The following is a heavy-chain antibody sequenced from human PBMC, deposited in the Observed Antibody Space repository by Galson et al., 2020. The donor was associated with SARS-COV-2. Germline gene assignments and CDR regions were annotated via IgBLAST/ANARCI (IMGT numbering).Heavy chain of an antibody. CDR1: GFTFSSYW. D-gene: IGHD5-12*01. CDR2: IKQDGSEK. CDR3: AREGGYTSGYDSRYYYGMDV. J-gene: IGHJ6*02. Sequence: GGSLRLSCAASGFTFSSYWMSWVRQAPGKGLEWVANIKQDGSEKYYVDSVKGRFTISRDNAKNSLYLQMNSLRAEDTAVYYCAREGGYTSGYDSRYYYGMDVWGQGTTVTVSS. V-gene: IGHV3-7*01.